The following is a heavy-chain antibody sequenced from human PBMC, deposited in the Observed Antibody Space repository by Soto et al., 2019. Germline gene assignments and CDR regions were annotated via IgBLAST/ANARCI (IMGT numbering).Heavy chain of an antibody. Sequence: QVQLVQSVAEVKKPGASVKVSCKASGYTFTSYGISWVRQAPGQGLEWTGWINAYNGNTNYAQKLQGRATMTTDTSTSPAYMELRSLGSDDTAVYYCAKVLPPFDAWGQGTLVTVSS. CDR1: GYTFTSYG. V-gene: IGHV1-18*01. CDR3: AKVLPPFDA. CDR2: INAYNGNT. J-gene: IGHJ5*02.